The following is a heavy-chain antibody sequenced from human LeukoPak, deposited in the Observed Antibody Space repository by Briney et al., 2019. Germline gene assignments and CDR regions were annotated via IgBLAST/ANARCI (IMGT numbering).Heavy chain of an antibody. D-gene: IGHD6-19*01. CDR2: IKGDGSEK. V-gene: IGHV3-7*01. CDR1: GFSITNYW. J-gene: IGHJ5*02. CDR3: VRQAGVS. Sequence: PGGSLRLSCAVSGFSITNYWMTWVRQAPGKGLEWVANIKGDGSEKYYVDSVKGRFTISRDNDKNYLYLQVNSLRDEDTAVYYCVRQAGVSWGQGTLVTVSS.